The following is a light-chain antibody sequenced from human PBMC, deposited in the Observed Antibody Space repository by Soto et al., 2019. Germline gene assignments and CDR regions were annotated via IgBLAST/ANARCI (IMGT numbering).Light chain of an antibody. V-gene: IGKV1-5*01. J-gene: IGKJ2*01. CDR1: QSISSW. CDR2: DSS. Sequence: DIQMTQSHSTLSASVGDRVTITCRASQSISSWLAWYQQKPGKDPKLLIYDSSSLESGVPSRFSGSGSGTEFTLTISSLQPDDFATYYCQQYNSYSPYTFGQGTKLEIK. CDR3: QQYNSYSPYT.